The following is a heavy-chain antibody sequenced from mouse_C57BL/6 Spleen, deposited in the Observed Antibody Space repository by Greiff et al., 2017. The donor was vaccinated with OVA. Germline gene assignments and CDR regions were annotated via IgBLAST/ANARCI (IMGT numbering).Heavy chain of an antibody. CDR1: GYTFTSYW. V-gene: IGHV1-59*01. CDR3: ARSSYSKDY. Sequence: QVQLQQPGAELVRPGTSVKLSCKASGYTFTSYWMHWVKQRPGQGLEWIGVIDPSDSYTNYNQKFKGKATLTVDTSSSTAYMQLSSLTSEDSAVYYCARSSYSKDYWGQGTPLTVSS. CDR2: IDPSDSYT. J-gene: IGHJ2*01. D-gene: IGHD2-5*01.